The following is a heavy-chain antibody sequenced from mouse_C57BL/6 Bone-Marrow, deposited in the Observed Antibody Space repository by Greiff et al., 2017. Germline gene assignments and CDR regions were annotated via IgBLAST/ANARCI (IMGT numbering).Heavy chain of an antibody. V-gene: IGHV5-4*03. Sequence: DVKLVESGGGLVKPGGSLKLSCAASGFTFSSYAMSWVRQTPEKRLEWVATISDGGSYTYYPDNVKGRFTISRDNAKNNLYLQMSHLKSEDTAMYYCASPLSAWFAYWGQGTLVTVSA. CDR3: ASPLSAWFAY. D-gene: IGHD1-1*02. J-gene: IGHJ3*01. CDR1: GFTFSSYA. CDR2: ISDGGSYT.